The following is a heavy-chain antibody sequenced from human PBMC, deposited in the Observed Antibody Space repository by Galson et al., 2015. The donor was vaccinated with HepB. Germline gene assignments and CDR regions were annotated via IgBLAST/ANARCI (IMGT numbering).Heavy chain of an antibody. Sequence: SVKVSCKASGYTFTSYDINWVRQATGQGLEWMGWMNPNSGNTGYAQKFQGRVTMTRNTSISTAYMELSSLRSEDTTVYYCASGRFGELSGFDYWGQGTLVTVSS. CDR2: MNPNSGNT. CDR1: GYTFTSYD. J-gene: IGHJ4*02. D-gene: IGHD3-10*01. V-gene: IGHV1-8*01. CDR3: ASGRFGELSGFDY.